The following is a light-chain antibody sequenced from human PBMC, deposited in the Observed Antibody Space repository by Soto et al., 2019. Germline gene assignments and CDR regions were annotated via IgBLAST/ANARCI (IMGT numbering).Light chain of an antibody. CDR1: SSDVGGYNY. CDR3: SSYTTSSTYV. V-gene: IGLV2-14*01. J-gene: IGLJ1*01. CDR2: EVS. Sequence: QSALTQPASVSGSPGQSITISCTGTSSDVGGYNYVSWYQQHPGKAPKLMIYEVSNRPSGVSSRFSGSKSGNTASLTISGIQAEDEADYYCSSYTTSSTYVLGTGTKLTVL.